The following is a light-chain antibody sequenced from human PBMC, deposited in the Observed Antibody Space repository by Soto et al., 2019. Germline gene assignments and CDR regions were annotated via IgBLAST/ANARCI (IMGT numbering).Light chain of an antibody. V-gene: IGLV2-14*03. J-gene: IGLJ2*01. CDR2: NVS. CDR1: DSDVGGYNY. Sequence: QSALTQPASVSGSPGQSITISCTGTDSDVGGYNYVSWYQHHPGNAPKVMIYNVSYRPSGVSNRFSGSKSGNTASLTISGLQAEDEEDYYCSSYKTNGTGVFGGGTKLTVL. CDR3: SSYKTNGTGV.